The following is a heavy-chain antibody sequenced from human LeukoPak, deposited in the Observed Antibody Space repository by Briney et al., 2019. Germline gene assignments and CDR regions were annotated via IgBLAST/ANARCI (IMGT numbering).Heavy chain of an antibody. J-gene: IGHJ4*02. CDR2: IYYSGST. CDR3: ARDSYGSGSYFY. V-gene: IGHV4-59*12. CDR1: GGSISSYY. D-gene: IGHD3-10*01. Sequence: PSETLSLTCTVSGGSISSYYWSWIRQPPGKGLEWIGYIYYSGSTNYNPSLKSRVTMSVDTSKNQFSLKLSSVTAADTAVYYCARDSYGSGSYFYWGQGTLVTVSS.